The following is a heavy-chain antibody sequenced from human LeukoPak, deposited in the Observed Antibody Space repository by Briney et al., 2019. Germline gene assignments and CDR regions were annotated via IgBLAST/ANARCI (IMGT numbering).Heavy chain of an antibody. J-gene: IGHJ5*02. Sequence: ASVKVSCKASGGTFSSYAISWVRQAPGQGLEWMGGITPIFGTANYAQKFQGRVTITADESTSTAYMELSSLRSEDTAVYYCAREVYGDPSRWFDPWGQGTLVTVSS. CDR1: GGTFSSYA. V-gene: IGHV1-69*01. CDR3: AREVYGDPSRWFDP. D-gene: IGHD4-17*01. CDR2: ITPIFGTA.